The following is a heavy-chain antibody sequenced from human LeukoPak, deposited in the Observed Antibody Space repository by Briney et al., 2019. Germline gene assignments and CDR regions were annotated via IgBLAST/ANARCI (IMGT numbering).Heavy chain of an antibody. Sequence: PGGSLRLSCAASGFTFDDYGMSWVRQAPGKGLEWVSGINWNGGSTGYADSVKGRFTISRDNAKNSLYLQMNSLRAEDTALYYCARDYDSSGPLEFGYWGQGTLVTVSS. CDR1: GFTFDDYG. D-gene: IGHD3-22*01. CDR3: ARDYDSSGPLEFGY. CDR2: INWNGGST. V-gene: IGHV3-20*04. J-gene: IGHJ4*02.